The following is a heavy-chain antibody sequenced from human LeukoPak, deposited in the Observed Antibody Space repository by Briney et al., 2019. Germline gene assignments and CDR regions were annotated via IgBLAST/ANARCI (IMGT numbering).Heavy chain of an antibody. J-gene: IGHJ4*02. CDR1: GYTFTSYY. CDR3: ARGYGVPF. Sequence: SVKVSCKASGYTFTSYYMHWVRQAPGQGLEWMGIINPRCGITTYAQNFQGGVTMTRDTSTSTVYMELSSLRSEDTAVYYCARGYGVPFWGQGTLVTVSS. CDR2: INPRCGIT. D-gene: IGHD4-17*01. V-gene: IGHV1-46*01.